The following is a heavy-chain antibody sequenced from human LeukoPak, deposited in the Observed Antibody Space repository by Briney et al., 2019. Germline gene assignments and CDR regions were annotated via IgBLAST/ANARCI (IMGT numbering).Heavy chain of an antibody. D-gene: IGHD3-10*01. CDR1: GFTFSNAW. CDR2: IKSKTDGGTT. V-gene: IGHV3-15*01. CDR3: TAYGSGTYYSDY. Sequence: GGSLRLSCAASGFTFSNAWMSWVRQAPGKGLEWVGRIKSKTDGGTTDYAAPVKGRFTISRDDSKNTLYLQMNSLKTEGTAVYYCTAYGSGTYYSDYWGQGTLVTVSS. J-gene: IGHJ4*02.